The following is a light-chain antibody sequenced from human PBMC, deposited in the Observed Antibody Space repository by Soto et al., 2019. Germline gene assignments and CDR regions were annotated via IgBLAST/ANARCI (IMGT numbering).Light chain of an antibody. CDR3: QQYNSYTT. CDR1: QSISSW. J-gene: IGKJ5*01. Sequence: DIQMTQSPSTLSASVGDRVTITCRASQSISSWLAWYQQKPGKAPKLLIYKASSLESGVPSRFSVRGSGTEFTLSISSLQPDDFATYYCQQYNSYTTFGQGTRLEIK. V-gene: IGKV1-5*03. CDR2: KAS.